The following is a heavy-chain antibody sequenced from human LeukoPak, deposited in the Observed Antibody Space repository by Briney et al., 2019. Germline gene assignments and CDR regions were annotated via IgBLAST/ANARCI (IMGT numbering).Heavy chain of an antibody. CDR2: IYYSGST. Sequence: SETLSLTCTVSGGSISSYYWGWIRQPPGKGLEWIGYIYYSGSTNYNPSLKSRVTISVDTSKNQFSLKLSSVTAADTAVYYCALTYYDILTGSFAFDIWGQGTMVTVSS. J-gene: IGHJ3*02. CDR1: GGSISSYY. CDR3: ALTYYDILTGSFAFDI. D-gene: IGHD3-9*01. V-gene: IGHV4-59*08.